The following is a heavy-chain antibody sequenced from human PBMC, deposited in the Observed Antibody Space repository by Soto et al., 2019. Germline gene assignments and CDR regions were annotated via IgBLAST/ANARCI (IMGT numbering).Heavy chain of an antibody. V-gene: IGHV3-23*01. J-gene: IGHJ4*02. CDR2: ISGSGGST. CDR1: GFTFSSYA. CDR3: AKEEDIVVVPAAIPPDY. D-gene: IGHD2-2*01. Sequence: GGSLRLSCAASGFTFSSYAMSWVRQAPGKGLEWVSAISGSGGSTYYADSVKGRFTISRDNSKNTLYLQMNSLRAEDTAVYYCAKEEDIVVVPAAIPPDYWGQGTLVTVSS.